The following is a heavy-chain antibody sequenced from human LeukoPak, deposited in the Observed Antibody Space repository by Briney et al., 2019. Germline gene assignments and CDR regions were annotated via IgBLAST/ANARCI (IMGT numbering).Heavy chain of an antibody. CDR3: ARGETTVVTPGIDY. J-gene: IGHJ4*02. CDR2: ITTYNGNT. Sequence: ASVKVSCKASGYTFTSYGISWVRQAPGQGLEWMGWITTYNGNTNYAQNLQGRVTMTTDTSTSTAYMELRSLRSDDTAVYYCARGETTVVTPGIDYWGQGTLVTVSS. CDR1: GYTFTSYG. D-gene: IGHD4-23*01. V-gene: IGHV1-18*01.